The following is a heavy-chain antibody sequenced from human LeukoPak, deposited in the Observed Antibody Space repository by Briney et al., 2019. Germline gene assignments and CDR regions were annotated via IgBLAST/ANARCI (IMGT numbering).Heavy chain of an antibody. CDR1: GGSVSSGIYY. D-gene: IGHD1-26*01. V-gene: IGHV4-61*01. J-gene: IGHJ4*02. CDR3: ARGSYYDY. CDR2: IYYSGST. Sequence: SETLSLTCTVSGGSVSSGIYYWSWIRQPPGKGLEWIGYIYYSGSTNYNPSLKSRVTISVDTSKNQFSLKLSSVTAADTAVYYCARGSYYDYWGRGTLVTVSS.